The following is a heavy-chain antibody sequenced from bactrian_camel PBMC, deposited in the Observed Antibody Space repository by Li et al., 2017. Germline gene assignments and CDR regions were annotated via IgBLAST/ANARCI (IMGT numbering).Heavy chain of an antibody. D-gene: IGHD6*01. CDR2: IDRDGSA. J-gene: IGHJ6*01. V-gene: IGHV3S53*01. Sequence: HVQLVESGGGSVQAGGALRLSCAASGFDYSPRCMGWFRQAPGKEREGVATIDRDGSARYADSVKARFTISQDYIKRTLNLQMNSLKPEDTAMYYCAADVSPLCGSWAIPEFDFWGQGTQVTVS. CDR1: GFDYSPRC. CDR3: AADVSPLCGSWAIPEFDF.